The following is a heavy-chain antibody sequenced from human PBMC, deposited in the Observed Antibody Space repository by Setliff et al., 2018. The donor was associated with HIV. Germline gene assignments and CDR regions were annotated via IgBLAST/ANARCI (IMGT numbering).Heavy chain of an antibody. D-gene: IGHD3-10*01. Sequence: SVKVSCKASGYTFTGYYMHWVRQAPGEGLEWVGGIIHILGTADYAEKFQGRVTITADEPRSTVYLEVSNLRSEDTAVYYCAKAVRGYGSTYYNYYYMDVWGKGTTVTVSS. CDR3: AKAVRGYGSTYYNYYYMDV. J-gene: IGHJ6*03. CDR1: GYTFTGYY. V-gene: IGHV1-69*13. CDR2: IIHILGTA.